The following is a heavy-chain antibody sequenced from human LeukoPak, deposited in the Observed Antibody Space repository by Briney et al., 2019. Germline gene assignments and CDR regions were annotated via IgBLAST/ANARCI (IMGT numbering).Heavy chain of an antibody. CDR2: ISAYNGNT. V-gene: IGHV1-18*01. CDR1: GYTFTSYG. Sequence: ASVKVSCKASGYTFTSYGISWVRQAPGQGLEWMGWISAYNGNTNYAQKLQGRVTMTTDTSTSTAYMELRSLRSEDTAVYYCARDCSGGSCYDYWGQGTLVTVSS. J-gene: IGHJ4*02. CDR3: ARDCSGGSCYDY. D-gene: IGHD2-15*01.